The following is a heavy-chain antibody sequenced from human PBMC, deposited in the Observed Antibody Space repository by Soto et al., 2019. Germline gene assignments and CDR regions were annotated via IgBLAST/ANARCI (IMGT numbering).Heavy chain of an antibody. CDR2: IYRYGNT. V-gene: IGHV3-53*01. CDR1: TSGFGGSNY. CDR3: ARGRFGMDV. Sequence: GGALRLSCAASTSGFGGSNYMTWIRQAPGKGLEWVSVIYRYGNTYYVDSVKGRFTISRDNSKNTLYLQMNSLRGEDTAVYYCARGRFGMDVWGQGTTVTVSS. J-gene: IGHJ6*02.